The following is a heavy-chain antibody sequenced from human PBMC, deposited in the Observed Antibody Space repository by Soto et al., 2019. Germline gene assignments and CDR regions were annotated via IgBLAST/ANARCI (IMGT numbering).Heavy chain of an antibody. V-gene: IGHV3-21*06. D-gene: IGHD3-10*01. CDR3: ARVGTDYGSGSPYYSDY. J-gene: IGHJ4*02. CDR1: GLSFRSYY. CDR2: ISPSSSFL. Sequence: GGSLRLSCAASGLSFRSYYLNWVRQAPGRGLEWVSSISPSSSFLSYADSVKGRFTISRDNAKSSVRLQMNSLRAEDTAVYFCARVGTDYGSGSPYYSDYWGQGTLVTVSS.